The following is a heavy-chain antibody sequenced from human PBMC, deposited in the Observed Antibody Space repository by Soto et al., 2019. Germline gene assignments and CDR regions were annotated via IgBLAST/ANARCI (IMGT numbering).Heavy chain of an antibody. CDR1: GGSISSGGYS. J-gene: IGHJ4*02. V-gene: IGHV4-30-2*01. Sequence: QLQLQESGSGLVKPSQTLSLTCAVSGGSISSGGYSWSWIRQPPGKGLEWIGYIYHSGSTYYNPSLKSRVTISVDRSKNQFSLKLSSVTAADTAVYYCARVSSRHYYDSSGYLDYWGQGTLVTVSS. CDR2: IYHSGST. CDR3: ARVSSRHYYDSSGYLDY. D-gene: IGHD3-22*01.